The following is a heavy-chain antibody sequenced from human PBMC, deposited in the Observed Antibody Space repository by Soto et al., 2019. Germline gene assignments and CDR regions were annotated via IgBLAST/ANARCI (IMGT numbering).Heavy chain of an antibody. CDR1: GFTFSSYY. CDR3: ATVGIGVSSGWYGFDY. D-gene: IGHD6-19*01. CDR2: ITSDGGNK. Sequence: GGSLRLSCAASGFTFSSYYMHWVRQAPGKGLEWAAAITSDGGNKVYGDSAKGRFTISRDNSKNKVDLQMNSLRVEDTGIYYCATVGIGVSSGWYGFDYWGQGNLVTVSS. J-gene: IGHJ4*02. V-gene: IGHV3-30*03.